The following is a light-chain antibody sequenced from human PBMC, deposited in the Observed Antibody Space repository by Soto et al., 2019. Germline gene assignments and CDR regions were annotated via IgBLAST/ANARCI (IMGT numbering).Light chain of an antibody. CDR1: QSVSSSY. V-gene: IGKV3-20*01. Sequence: EIVLTQSPGTLSLSPGERVTLSCRASQSVSSSYLAWYQQKPGQAPRLLIYGASSRATGIPDRFSGSGSGTDFTLTISRLESGDFAVYYCQQYGSSPLYTFGQGTKLEIK. J-gene: IGKJ2*01. CDR3: QQYGSSPLYT. CDR2: GAS.